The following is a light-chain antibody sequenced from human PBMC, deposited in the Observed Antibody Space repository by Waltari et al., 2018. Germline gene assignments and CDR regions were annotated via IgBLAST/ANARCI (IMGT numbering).Light chain of an antibody. J-gene: IGLJ1*01. CDR1: SSDVGGYNY. CDR2: EVS. V-gene: IGLV2-14*01. Sequence: QSALTQPASVSGSPGQSITISCTGTSSDVGGYNYVSWYQQHPGKAPELMIYEVSNRPSGVSNRFSGSKSGNTASLTISGLQAEDEADYYCSSYTSSSTPYVFRTGTKVTVL. CDR3: SSYTSSSTPYV.